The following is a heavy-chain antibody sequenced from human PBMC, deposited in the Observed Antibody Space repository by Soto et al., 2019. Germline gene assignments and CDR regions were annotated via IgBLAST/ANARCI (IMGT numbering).Heavy chain of an antibody. V-gene: IGHV1-18*01. Sequence: QVQLVQSGAEVKKPGASVKVSCKASGYTFTSYGISWVRQAPGQGLEWMGWISAYNGNTNYAQKLQGRVTMTTDTSTSTAYMELMSLRSDDTAVYYCARDQFAIVVVPAAMPLDYWGQGTLVTVSS. CDR2: ISAYNGNT. J-gene: IGHJ4*02. CDR1: GYTFTSYG. CDR3: ARDQFAIVVVPAAMPLDY. D-gene: IGHD2-2*01.